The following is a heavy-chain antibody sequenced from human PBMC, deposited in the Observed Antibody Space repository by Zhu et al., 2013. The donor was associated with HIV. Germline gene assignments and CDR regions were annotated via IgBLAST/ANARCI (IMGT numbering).Heavy chain of an antibody. CDR3: ARSRGYCTGIKCQSDAFDI. D-gene: IGHD2-8*02. CDR2: MNPKSGNT. CDR1: GHTFTSYD. Sequence: QVQLVQSGAEVKKPGASVKVSCKASGHTFTSYDINWVRQVSGQGLEWMAWMNPKSGNTGYAQNFQGRVTITRNTSISTAYMELSSLKSEDTAVYFCARSRGYCTGIKCQSDAFDIWAKGQWSPXLQ. J-gene: IGHJ3*02. V-gene: IGHV1-8*03.